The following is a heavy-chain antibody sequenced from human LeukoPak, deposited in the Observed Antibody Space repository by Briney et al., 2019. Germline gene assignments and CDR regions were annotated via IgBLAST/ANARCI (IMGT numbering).Heavy chain of an antibody. CDR2: IYYSGSF. Sequence: SETLSLTCTVSGVSISSSGYYWGWIRQSPGKGLEWIGTIYYSGSFYYNPSLKSRVTISVDTSKNQFSLRLSSVTAADTAVYYCAKYVSIFVGGESNWGQGTLVTVSS. J-gene: IGHJ4*02. D-gene: IGHD3-16*01. CDR1: GVSISSSGYY. CDR3: AKYVSIFVGGESN. V-gene: IGHV4-39*01.